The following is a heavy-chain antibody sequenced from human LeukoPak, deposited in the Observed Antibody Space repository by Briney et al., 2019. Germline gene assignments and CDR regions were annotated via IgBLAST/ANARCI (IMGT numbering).Heavy chain of an antibody. CDR2: IYHSGST. Sequence: SQTLSLTCAVSGGAISGGGYSWSCIRHPPGKGLEWIGYIYHSGSTYYNPSLKSRVTISVDRSKNQFSLKLSSVSAADTAVYYCARAIVGAFDIWGQGTMVTVSS. D-gene: IGHD2/OR15-2a*01. V-gene: IGHV4-30-2*01. J-gene: IGHJ3*02. CDR3: ARAIVGAFDI. CDR1: GGAISGGGYS.